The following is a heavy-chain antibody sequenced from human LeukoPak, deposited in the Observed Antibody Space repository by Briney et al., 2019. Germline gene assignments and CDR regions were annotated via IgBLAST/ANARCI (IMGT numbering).Heavy chain of an antibody. CDR2: TYYSGST. J-gene: IGHJ4*02. CDR1: GGSISSYY. CDR3: ARDAEGGGYVFDY. Sequence: SETLSLTCTVSGGSISSYYWSWIRQPPGKGLEWIGYTYYSGSTNYNPSLKSRVTISVDTSKNQFSLKLSSVTAADTAVYYCARDAEGGGYVFDYWGQGTLVTVSS. D-gene: IGHD5-12*01. V-gene: IGHV4-59*01.